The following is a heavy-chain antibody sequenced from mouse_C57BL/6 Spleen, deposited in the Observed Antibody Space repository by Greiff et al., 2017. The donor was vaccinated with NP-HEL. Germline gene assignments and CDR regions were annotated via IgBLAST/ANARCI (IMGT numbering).Heavy chain of an antibody. CDR1: GYTFTSYW. J-gene: IGHJ4*01. D-gene: IGHD1-1*01. CDR2: IHPNSGST. CDR3: ARSSRPYYYAMDY. Sequence: QVQLQQPGAELVKPGASVKLSCKASGYTFTSYWMHWVKQRPGQGLEWIGMIHPNSGSTNYNEKFKSKATLTVDKSSSTAYMQLSSLTSEDSAVYYCARSSRPYYYAMDYWGQGTSVTVSS. V-gene: IGHV1-64*01.